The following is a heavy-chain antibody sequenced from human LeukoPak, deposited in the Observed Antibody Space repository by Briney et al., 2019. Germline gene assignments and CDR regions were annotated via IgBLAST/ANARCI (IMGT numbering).Heavy chain of an antibody. CDR1: GFAFSSYS. D-gene: IGHD4-17*01. CDR3: ARGAYGTYDY. CDR2: ISSTSGSI. Sequence: PGGSLRLPCAASGFAFSSYSMNWVRQAPGEGLEWVSSISSTSGSISYADSVKGRFSISRDNAKNSLYLQMHSLRAEDTAVYYCARGAYGTYDYWGQGTLVTVSS. J-gene: IGHJ4*02. V-gene: IGHV3-21*01.